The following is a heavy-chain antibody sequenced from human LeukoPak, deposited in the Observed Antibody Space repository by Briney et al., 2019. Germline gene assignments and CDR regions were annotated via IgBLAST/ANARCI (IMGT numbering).Heavy chain of an antibody. CDR2: IKQDGSEK. CDR3: ARALMYYDILTGRDAFDI. J-gene: IGHJ3*02. Sequence: GGSLRLSCAASGFTFSSYWMSWVRQAPGKGLEWVANIKQDGSEKYYVDSVKGRFTISRDNAKNSLYLQMNSLRAEDTAVYYCARALMYYDILTGRDAFDIWGQGTMVTVSS. CDR1: GFTFSSYW. V-gene: IGHV3-7*03. D-gene: IGHD3-9*01.